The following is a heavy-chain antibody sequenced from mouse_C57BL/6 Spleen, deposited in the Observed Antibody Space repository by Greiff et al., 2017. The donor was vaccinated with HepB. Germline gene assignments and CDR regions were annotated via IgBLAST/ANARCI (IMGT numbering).Heavy chain of an antibody. D-gene: IGHD2-5*01. CDR2: IDPSDSET. CDR1: GYTFTSYW. Sequence: QVQLKQPGAELVRPGSSVKLSCKASGYTFTSYWMHWVKQRPIQGLEWIGNIDPSDSETHYNQKFKDKATLTVDKSSSTAYMQLSSLTSEDSAVYYCARQGSNGFAYWGQGTLVTVSA. J-gene: IGHJ3*01. V-gene: IGHV1-52*01. CDR3: ARQGSNGFAY.